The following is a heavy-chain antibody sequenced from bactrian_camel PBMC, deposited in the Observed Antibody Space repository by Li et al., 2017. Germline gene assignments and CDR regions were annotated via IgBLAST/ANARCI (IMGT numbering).Heavy chain of an antibody. J-gene: IGHJ4*01. CDR2: IMSSDGRA. V-gene: IGHV3S63*01. D-gene: IGHD6*01. CDR3: AAESFFAQPTSRGKRHAGTWRVPPCRAEYNY. CDR1: GFTLDAHD. Sequence: HVQLVESGGGSVQAGETLTLSCTASGFTLDAHDMGWYRQAAGDQCPVVSIMSSDGRAVYADSVKGRFTISRDNAKNTLYLQMNSLKTEDTAVYYCAAESFFAQPTSRGKRHAGTWRVPPCRAEYNYWGQGTQVTVS.